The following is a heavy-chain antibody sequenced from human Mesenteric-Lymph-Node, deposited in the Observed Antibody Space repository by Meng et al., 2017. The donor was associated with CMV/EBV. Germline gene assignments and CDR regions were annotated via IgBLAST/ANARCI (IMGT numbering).Heavy chain of an antibody. CDR2: INPDSGDT. CDR3: ARDQLELHLHRPYYKDMDV. CDR1: GYSFTANY. J-gene: IGHJ6*02. Sequence: ASVKVSCKTSGYSFTANYIHWVRQAPGQGLEWMGWINPDSGDTNSAPKFQGRVTMTRDTSISTAYMELKSLRSDDTALYYCARDQLELHLHRPYYKDMDVWGQGTTVTVSS. V-gene: IGHV1-2*02. D-gene: IGHD1-7*01.